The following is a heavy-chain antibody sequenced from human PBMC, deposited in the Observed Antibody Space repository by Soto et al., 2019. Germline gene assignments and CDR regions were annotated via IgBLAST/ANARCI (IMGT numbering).Heavy chain of an antibody. V-gene: IGHV1-18*01. CDR3: ARTGGRSTRGDY. J-gene: IGHJ4*02. CDR1: GYSFTTYG. CDR2: ISTYNGDT. Sequence: QVQLVQSGAEVKKPGASVRVSCKASGYSFTTYGVTWVRQAPGQGLEWMGWISTYNGDTRVAQQHQGRVTLTTDTSTNAAHMGLGSLRSDDTGIYYCARTGGRSTRGDYWGQGTLVTVSS. D-gene: IGHD3-16*01.